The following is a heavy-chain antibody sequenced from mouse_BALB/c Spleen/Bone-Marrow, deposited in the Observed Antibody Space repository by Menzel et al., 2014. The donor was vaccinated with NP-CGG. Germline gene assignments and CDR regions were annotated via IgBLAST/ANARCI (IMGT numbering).Heavy chain of an antibody. J-gene: IGHJ4*01. CDR2: INSGGVNT. Sequence: EVKLVESGGDVVKPGGSLKLSCAASGFTFSSYGMSWGRQTPDKRLEWVATINSGGVNTYYIDSVKGRFTISRDNAKNTLYLQMSSLKSEDTAMYHCARRGNWDGRAAMDYWGQGTSVTVSS. V-gene: IGHV5-6*02. D-gene: IGHD4-1*01. CDR1: GFTFSSYG. CDR3: ARRGNWDGRAAMDY.